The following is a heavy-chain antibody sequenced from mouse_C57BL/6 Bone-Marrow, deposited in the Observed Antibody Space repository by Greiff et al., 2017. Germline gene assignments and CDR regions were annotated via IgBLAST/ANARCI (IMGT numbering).Heavy chain of an antibody. CDR3: LRRGLSPV. CDR1: GFTFNTYA. Sequence: DVKLVESGGGLVQPKGSLKLSCAASGFTFNTYAMHWVRQAPGKGLEWVARIRSKSSNYATYYADSVKDRFTISRDDSQSMRCLQMNNPKTEDRAMYECLRRGLSPVWGTGTTVTVSS. J-gene: IGHJ1*03. D-gene: IGHD2-2*01. CDR2: IRSKSSNYAT. V-gene: IGHV10-3*01.